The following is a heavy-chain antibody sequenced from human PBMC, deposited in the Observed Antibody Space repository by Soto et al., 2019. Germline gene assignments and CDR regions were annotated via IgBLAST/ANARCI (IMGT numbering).Heavy chain of an antibody. J-gene: IGHJ6*02. V-gene: IGHV5-51*01. D-gene: IGHD6-6*01. CDR1: GYSFASYW. CDR3: ARTRSFTLGFYYDGMDV. CDR2: IYPGDSDT. Sequence: GESLKISCQGSGYSFASYWIGWVRQVPGKDLEWMGIIYPGDSDTRYSPSFQGQVTISADKSLRTAYLQWTSLKASDTALYYCARTRSFTLGFYYDGMDVWGQGTTVTVSS.